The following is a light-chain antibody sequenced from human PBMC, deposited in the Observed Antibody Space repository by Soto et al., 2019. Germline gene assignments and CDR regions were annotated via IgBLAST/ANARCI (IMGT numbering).Light chain of an antibody. CDR1: QSVSSKY. Sequence: DIVLTQSPGTLSLSPGERATLSCRASQSVSSKYLAGYQQKPGQPPRVLIYGTSIRATGIQERFSGGGSGTDFTLTITRLESEDFAVYYCQQYGSSLFTFGPGTKVDFK. V-gene: IGKV3-20*01. CDR2: GTS. J-gene: IGKJ3*01. CDR3: QQYGSSLFT.